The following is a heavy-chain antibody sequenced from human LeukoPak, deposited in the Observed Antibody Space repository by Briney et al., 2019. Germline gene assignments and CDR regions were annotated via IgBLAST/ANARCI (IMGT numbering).Heavy chain of an antibody. V-gene: IGHV3-48*04. CDR2: ISSSSTI. CDR1: GFTFSSYS. Sequence: SGGSLRLSCAASGFTFSSYSMNWVRQAPGKGLEWVSYISSSSTIYYADSVKGRFTISRDNAKNSLYLQMNSLRAEDTAVYYCAREKGSAAGIPDYWGQGTLVTVSS. CDR3: AREKGSAAGIPDY. D-gene: IGHD6-13*01. J-gene: IGHJ4*02.